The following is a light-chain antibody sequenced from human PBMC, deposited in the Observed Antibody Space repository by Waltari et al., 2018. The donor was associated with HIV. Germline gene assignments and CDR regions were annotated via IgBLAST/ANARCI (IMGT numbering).Light chain of an antibody. V-gene: IGLV1-51*01. Sequence: QSVLTQPPSVSAAPGQKVTISCSGSTSNIGNEYVSWYRQLPGTAPKLLIYDNNKRPSGIPDRFSGSKSGTSATLDITGLQTGDEADYYCETWDSSLSAVLFGGGTKVTVL. CDR2: DNN. CDR3: ETWDSSLSAVL. J-gene: IGLJ2*01. CDR1: TSNIGNEY.